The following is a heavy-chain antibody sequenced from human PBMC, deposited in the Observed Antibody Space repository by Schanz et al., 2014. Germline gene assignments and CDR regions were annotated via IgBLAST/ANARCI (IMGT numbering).Heavy chain of an antibody. D-gene: IGHD3-9*01. V-gene: IGHV3-11*05. Sequence: QVQVVQSGGGLVKPGGSLRLSCAASGFVFGDYYMTWIRQAPGKGLEWLSYISDSGTYTNYADSVKGRFTISRDNSKNSLYLQMNSLRAEDTAVYYCAKAADWPVTRFDPWGQGTLVTVSS. J-gene: IGHJ5*02. CDR3: AKAADWPVTRFDP. CDR2: ISDSGTYT. CDR1: GFVFGDYY.